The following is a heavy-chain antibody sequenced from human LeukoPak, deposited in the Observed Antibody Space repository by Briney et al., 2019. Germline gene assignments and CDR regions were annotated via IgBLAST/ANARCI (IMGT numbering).Heavy chain of an antibody. CDR1: GYTFTGYY. CDR3: ARDSGPMVRGVANWFDP. D-gene: IGHD3-10*01. V-gene: IGHV1-2*04. CDR2: INPNSGGT. J-gene: IGHJ5*02. Sequence: GASVKVSCKASGYTFTGYYIHWVRQAPGQGLEWMGWINPNSGGTNYAQKFQGWVTMTRDTSISTAYTELLRSDDTAVYYCARDSGPMVRGVANWFDPWGQGTLVTVSS.